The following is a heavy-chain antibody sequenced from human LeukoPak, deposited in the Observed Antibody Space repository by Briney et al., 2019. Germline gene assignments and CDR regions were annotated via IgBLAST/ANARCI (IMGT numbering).Heavy chain of an antibody. D-gene: IGHD4-11*01. CDR3: ARDPAYSNYGWFDP. CDR2: ISSSGSTI. J-gene: IGHJ5*02. V-gene: IGHV3-48*04. CDR1: GFTFSSYS. Sequence: GGSLRLSCAASGFTFSSYSMNWVRQAPGKGLEWVSYISSSGSTIYYADSVKGRFTISRDNAKNSLYLQMNSLRAEDTAVYYCARDPAYSNYGWFDPWGQGTLVTVSS.